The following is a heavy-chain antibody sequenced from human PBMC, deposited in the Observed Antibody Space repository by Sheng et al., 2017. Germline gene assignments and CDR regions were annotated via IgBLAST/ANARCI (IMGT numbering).Heavy chain of an antibody. V-gene: IGHV4-59*12. J-gene: IGHJ4*02. CDR1: GGSISSYY. D-gene: IGHD2-2*01. CDR3: ARELGYCSSTSCHQILHYFDY. Sequence: QVQLQESGPGLVKPSETLSLTCTVSGGSISSYYWSWIRQPPGKGLEWIGYIYYSGSTNYNPSLKSRVTISVDTSKNQFSLKLSSVTAADTAVYYCARELGYCSSTSCHQILHYFDYVGPGNPGHRL. CDR2: IYYSGST.